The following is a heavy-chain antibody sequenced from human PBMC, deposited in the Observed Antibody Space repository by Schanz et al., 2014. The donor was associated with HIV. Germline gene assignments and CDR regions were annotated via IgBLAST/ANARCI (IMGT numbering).Heavy chain of an antibody. J-gene: IGHJ4*02. CDR3: AKMARSVAANTNSDY. CDR1: GFTFSNFA. D-gene: IGHD6-19*01. CDR2: ISGSGVST. V-gene: IGHV3-23*04. Sequence: EEQLVESGGGSVQPGGSLRLSCAASGFTFSNFAMSWVRQAPGKGLEWVSSISGSGVSTFYAGSVKGRFAISRDKSKNTLYLQMNSLRVEDTAVYYCAKMARSVAANTNSDYWGQGTLVTVSS.